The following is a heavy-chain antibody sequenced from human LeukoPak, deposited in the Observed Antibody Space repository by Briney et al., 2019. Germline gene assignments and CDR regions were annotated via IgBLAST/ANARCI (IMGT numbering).Heavy chain of an antibody. CDR1: GFTFSSYE. D-gene: IGHD5-12*01. V-gene: IGHV3-48*03. J-gene: IGHJ3*01. CDR3: ARELTDVAGDGLDV. CDR2: IWSSGSPT. Sequence: GGSLRLSCTASGFTFSSYEMNWVRQAPGRGLEWVSYIWSSGSPTHYADSVKGRFTISRDNAKNSLYLQMSSLRADDTAVYYCARELTDVAGDGLDVWGQGTMVTVSS.